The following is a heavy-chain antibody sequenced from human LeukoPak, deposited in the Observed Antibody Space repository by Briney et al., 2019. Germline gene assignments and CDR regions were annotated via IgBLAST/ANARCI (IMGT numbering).Heavy chain of an antibody. CDR1: GGTFSSYA. CDR2: IIPIFGTA. V-gene: IGHV1-69*05. D-gene: IGHD2/OR15-2a*01. J-gene: IGHJ5*02. CDR3: AREGGDDHPSTYNWFDP. Sequence: SVKVSCKASGGTFSSYAISWVRQAPGQGLEWMGGIIPIFGTANYAQKFQGRVTITTDESTSTAYMELSSLRSEDTAVYYCAREGGDDHPSTYNWFDPWGQGTRVTVSS.